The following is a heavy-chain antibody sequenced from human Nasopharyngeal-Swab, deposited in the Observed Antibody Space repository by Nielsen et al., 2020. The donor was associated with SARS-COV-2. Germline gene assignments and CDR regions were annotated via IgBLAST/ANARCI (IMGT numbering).Heavy chain of an antibody. CDR3: ARDDYYDSSGYYRYYYYGMDV. CDR2: ISSSSSYI. V-gene: IGHV3-21*01. D-gene: IGHD3-22*01. Sequence: GESLKISCAASGFTFSSYSMNWVRQAPGKGPEWVSSISSSSSYIYYADSVKGRFTISRDNAKNSLYLQMNSLRAEDTAVYYCARDDYYDSSGYYRYYYYGMDVWGQGTTVTVSS. CDR1: GFTFSSYS. J-gene: IGHJ6*02.